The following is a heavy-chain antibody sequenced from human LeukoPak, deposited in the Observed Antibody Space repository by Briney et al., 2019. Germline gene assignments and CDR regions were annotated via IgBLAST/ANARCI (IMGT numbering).Heavy chain of an antibody. J-gene: IGHJ4*02. Sequence: GGSLRLSCAASGFTFSSYSMNWVRQAPGKGLEWVSPISSSSSYIYYADSVKGRFTISRDNAKNSLYLQMNSLRAEDTAVYYCASNTYDSSGYHDYWGQGTLVTVSS. CDR2: ISSSSSYI. D-gene: IGHD3-22*01. CDR1: GFTFSSYS. V-gene: IGHV3-21*01. CDR3: ASNTYDSSGYHDY.